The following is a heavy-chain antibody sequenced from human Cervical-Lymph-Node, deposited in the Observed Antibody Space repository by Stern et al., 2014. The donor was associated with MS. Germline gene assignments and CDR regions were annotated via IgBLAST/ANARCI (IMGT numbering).Heavy chain of an antibody. CDR1: GYNFGDYW. V-gene: IGHV5-51*03. CDR3: ARYQPAATFAMDV. Sequence: VQLVQSGAEVKKPGESLKISCKGSGYNFGDYWIGWVRQKPGKGLEWMGTIFPADSDSRYSPSFEGQVTISADESISTAFLQSSSLKASDTGIYYCARYQPAATFAMDVWGQGTTVIVSS. D-gene: IGHD2-2*01. CDR2: IFPADSDS. J-gene: IGHJ6*02.